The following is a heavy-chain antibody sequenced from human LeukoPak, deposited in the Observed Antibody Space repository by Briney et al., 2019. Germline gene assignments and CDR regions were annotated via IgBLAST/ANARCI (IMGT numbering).Heavy chain of an antibody. CDR3: ARGYGVRYFDWLDGTDAFDI. D-gene: IGHD3-9*01. CDR1: GYTFTSYG. V-gene: IGHV1-18*01. J-gene: IGHJ3*02. Sequence: ASVKVSCKASGYTFTSYGISWVRQAPGQGLEWMGWISAYNGNTNYAQKLQGRVTMTTDTSTSTAYMELRSLRSDDTAVYYCARGYGVRYFDWLDGTDAFDIWGQGTMVTVSS. CDR2: ISAYNGNT.